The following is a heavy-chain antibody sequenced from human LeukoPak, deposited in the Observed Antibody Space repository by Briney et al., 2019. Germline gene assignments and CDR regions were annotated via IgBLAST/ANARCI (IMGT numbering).Heavy chain of an antibody. CDR1: GGTFSSYA. D-gene: IGHD2-15*01. CDR3: ARGGSSPRWFDP. J-gene: IGHJ5*02. Sequence: SVKVSCKASGGTFSSYAISWVRQAPGQGLEWMGGIIPIFGTANYAQKFQGRVTITTDESTSTAYMELSSLRSEDTAVYYCARGGSSPRWFDPWGQGTLVTVSS. CDR2: IIPIFGTA. V-gene: IGHV1-69*05.